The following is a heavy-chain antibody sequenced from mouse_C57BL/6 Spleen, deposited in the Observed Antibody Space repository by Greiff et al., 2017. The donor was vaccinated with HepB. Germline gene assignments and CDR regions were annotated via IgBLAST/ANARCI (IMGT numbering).Heavy chain of an antibody. CDR1: GFTFSDYY. J-gene: IGHJ1*03. CDR3: ARRAYYYGSSYGYFDV. Sequence: EVMLVESGGGLVQPGGSLKLSCAASGFTFSDYYMYWVRQTPEKRLEWVAYISNGGGSTYYPDTVKGRFTISRDNAKNTLYLQMSRLKSEDTAMYYCARRAYYYGSSYGYFDVWGTGTTVTVSS. V-gene: IGHV5-12*01. D-gene: IGHD1-1*01. CDR2: ISNGGGST.